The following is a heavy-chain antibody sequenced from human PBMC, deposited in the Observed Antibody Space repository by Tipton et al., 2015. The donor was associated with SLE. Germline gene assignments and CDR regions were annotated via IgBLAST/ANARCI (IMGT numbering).Heavy chain of an antibody. CDR1: GGSFSGYY. V-gene: IGHV4-34*01. J-gene: IGHJ3*02. CDR3: ARGVAGLEDAFDI. D-gene: IGHD3-3*01. CDR2: INHSGST. Sequence: TLSLTCAVYGGSFSGYYWSWIRQPPGKGLEWIGEINHSGSTNYNPSLQSRVTISVDTSKNQFSLKLSSVTAADTAVYYCARGVAGLEDAFDIWGQGTMVTVSS.